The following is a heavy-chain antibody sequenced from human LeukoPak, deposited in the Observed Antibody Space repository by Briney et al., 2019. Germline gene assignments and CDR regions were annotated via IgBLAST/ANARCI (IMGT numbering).Heavy chain of an antibody. CDR2: IITILGIA. CDR1: GGTFSSYA. CDR3: ARGPSANETFGGV. J-gene: IGHJ4*02. D-gene: IGHD3-16*01. V-gene: IGHV1-69*04. Sequence: ASVKVSCKASGGTFSSYAISWVRQAPGQGLEWMGRIITILGIANYAQKFQGTVTITADNSSITAYMELGSLRSEDTAVYYCARGPSANETFGGVWGQGTLVTVSS.